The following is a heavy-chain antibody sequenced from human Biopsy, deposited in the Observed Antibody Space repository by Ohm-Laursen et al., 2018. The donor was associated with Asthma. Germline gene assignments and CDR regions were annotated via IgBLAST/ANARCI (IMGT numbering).Heavy chain of an antibody. D-gene: IGHD2-2*01. CDR2: INHSGST. CDR3: ARAGQCSSTSCYNPGWFDP. V-gene: IGHV4-34*01. J-gene: IGHJ5*02. CDR1: VGSFSGYY. Sequence: PGTLSLTCAVYVGSFSGYYWSWIRQPPGKGLEWIGEINHSGSTNYNPSLKSRVTTSVDTSKNQFSLKLSSVTAADTAVYYCARAGQCSSTSCYNPGWFDPWGQGILVTVSS.